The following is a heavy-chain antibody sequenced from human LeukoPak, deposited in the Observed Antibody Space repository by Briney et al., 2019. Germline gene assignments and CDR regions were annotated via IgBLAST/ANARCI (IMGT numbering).Heavy chain of an antibody. CDR1: GYSSTSYW. CDR2: IYPGDSDT. D-gene: IGHD2-2*03. Sequence: GESLKISCKRSGYSSTSYWIGSVRQMPGKGLEWMETIYPGDSDTRYSPSFQGQVTISADKSISTAYLQSSSLKASDTAMYYCARHSPGYCSSTSCNWFDPWGQGTLVTVSS. V-gene: IGHV5-51*01. J-gene: IGHJ5*02. CDR3: ARHSPGYCSSTSCNWFDP.